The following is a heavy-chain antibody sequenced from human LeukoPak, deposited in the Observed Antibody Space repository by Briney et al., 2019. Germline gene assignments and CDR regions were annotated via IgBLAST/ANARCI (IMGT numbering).Heavy chain of an antibody. CDR1: GGSISSSNW. J-gene: IGHJ4*02. CDR2: IYHSGST. D-gene: IGHD3-10*01. Sequence: SETLPLTCAVSGGSISSSNWWSWVRQPPVKGLEWIGEIYHSGSTNYNPSLKSRVSISVDTSKNQFSLKLSSVTAADTAVYYCARDHYYGSGSPFSHDYWGQGTLVTVSS. CDR3: ARDHYYGSGSPFSHDY. V-gene: IGHV4-4*02.